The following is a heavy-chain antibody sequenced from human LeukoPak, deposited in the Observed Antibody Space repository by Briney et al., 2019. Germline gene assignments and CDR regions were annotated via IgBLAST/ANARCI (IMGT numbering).Heavy chain of an antibody. Sequence: PSETPSLTCAVYGGSFSGYYWSWIRQPPGKGLEWIGEINHSGSTNYNPSLKSRVTISVDTSKNQFSLKLSSVTAADTAVYYCARGYYYGIYFDYWGQGTLVTVSS. CDR3: ARGYYYGIYFDY. J-gene: IGHJ4*02. D-gene: IGHD3-10*01. CDR1: GGSFSGYY. V-gene: IGHV4-34*01. CDR2: INHSGST.